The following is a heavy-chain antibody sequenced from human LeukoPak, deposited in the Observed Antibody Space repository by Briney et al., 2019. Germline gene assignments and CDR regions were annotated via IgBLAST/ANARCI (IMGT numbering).Heavy chain of an antibody. Sequence: GGSLRLSCAASGFTFSSYSMNWVRQAPGKGLGWVAVIWYDGSNKYYADSVKGRFTISRDNSKNTLYLQMNSLRAEDTAVYYCAYGDHLGPFDYWGQGTPVTVSS. CDR3: AYGDHLGPFDY. V-gene: IGHV3-33*08. D-gene: IGHD4-17*01. CDR1: GFTFSSYS. J-gene: IGHJ4*02. CDR2: IWYDGSNK.